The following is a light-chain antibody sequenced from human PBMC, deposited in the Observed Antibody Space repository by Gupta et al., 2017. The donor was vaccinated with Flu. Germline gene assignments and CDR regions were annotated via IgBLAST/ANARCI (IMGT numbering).Light chain of an antibody. J-gene: IGLJ3*02. CDR1: Y. V-gene: IGLV6-57*01. CDR3: QSYNSGIQM. CDR2: QDT. Sequence: YVRWYHQRPRISPTTVIYQDTERPSGLPDRFSGSVDSSSNSASLTISGLQTEDEADSYCQSYNSGIQMFGGGTKLTVL.